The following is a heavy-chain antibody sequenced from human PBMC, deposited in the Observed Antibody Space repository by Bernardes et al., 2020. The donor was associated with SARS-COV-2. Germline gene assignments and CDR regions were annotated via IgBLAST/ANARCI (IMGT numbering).Heavy chain of an antibody. CDR2: INPNSGGT. Sequence: AQLEVGCEASGYPFTGYYIHWVRQAPGQGLEWMGWINPNSGGTNYAQKFQGRVTMTRDTSISTAYMELSRLRSDDTAVYYCALPPTNYDRYAMDVWGQGTTVTVSS. CDR3: ALPPTNYDRYAMDV. V-gene: IGHV1-2*02. D-gene: IGHD3-22*01. J-gene: IGHJ6*02. CDR1: GYPFTGYY.